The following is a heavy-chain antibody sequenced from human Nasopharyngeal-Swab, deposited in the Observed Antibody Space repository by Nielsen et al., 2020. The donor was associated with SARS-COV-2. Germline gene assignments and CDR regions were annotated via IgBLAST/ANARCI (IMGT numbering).Heavy chain of an antibody. J-gene: IGHJ6*02. CDR2: TYYRSKWYN. D-gene: IGHD3-10*01. CDR3: ARGHYYGSGSYYSPSLYYGMDV. V-gene: IGHV6-1*01. Sequence: WIRQPPSRGLEWLGRTYYRSKWYNDYAVSVKSRITINPDTSKNQFSLQLNSVTPEDTAVYYCARGHYYGSGSYYSPSLYYGMDVWGQGTTVTVSS.